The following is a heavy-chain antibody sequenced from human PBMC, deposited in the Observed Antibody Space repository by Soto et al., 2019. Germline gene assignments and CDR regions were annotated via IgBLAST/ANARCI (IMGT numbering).Heavy chain of an antibody. CDR1: GGSFSGYY. Sequence: QVQLQQWGAGLLKPSETLSLTCAVYGGSFSGYYWSWIRQPPGKGLEWIGEINHSGSTNYNPSLRSRVTRSVDTSKNQFSLKLSSVTAADTAVYYCARVLVPPPTVDYWGQGTLVTVSS. CDR3: ARVLVPPPTVDY. D-gene: IGHD6-6*01. CDR2: INHSGST. J-gene: IGHJ4*02. V-gene: IGHV4-34*01.